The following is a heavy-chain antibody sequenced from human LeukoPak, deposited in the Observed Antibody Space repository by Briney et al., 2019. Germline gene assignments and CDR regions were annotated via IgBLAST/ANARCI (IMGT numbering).Heavy chain of an antibody. D-gene: IGHD5-12*01. CDR2: ISGNSSSI. V-gene: IGHV3-48*02. CDR1: GFTFSSYS. J-gene: IGHJ5*02. CDR3: ARGGIVATLPRGWFDP. Sequence: GGSLRLSCAASGFTFSSYSMNWVRQAPGKGLEWVSYISGNSSSIYYADSVKGRFTISRDNSKNSQYLQMNSLRDEDTAVYYCARGGIVATLPRGWFDPWGQGTLVTV.